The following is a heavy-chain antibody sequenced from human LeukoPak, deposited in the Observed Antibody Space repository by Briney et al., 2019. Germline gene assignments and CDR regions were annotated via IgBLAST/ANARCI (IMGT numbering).Heavy chain of an antibody. CDR2: ISDSGHST. CDR1: GFILTNYD. Sequence: GGSLRLSCGASGFILTNYDMSWLRQAPRKGLEWVSTISDSGHSTSYADSVKGRFTISRDNSKNTLYLQMNSLRAEDTALYYCATGEFYFDFWGQGTLVTVSS. V-gene: IGHV3-23*01. J-gene: IGHJ4*02. D-gene: IGHD3-16*01. CDR3: ATGEFYFDF.